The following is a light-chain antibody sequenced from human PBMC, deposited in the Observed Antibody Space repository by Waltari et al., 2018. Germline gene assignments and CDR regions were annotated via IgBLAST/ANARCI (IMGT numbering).Light chain of an antibody. V-gene: IGLV2-14*01. J-gene: IGLJ2*01. CDR1: SSDVCAYNY. Sequence: QSALTQPASVSGSPGQSTTISCTGTSSDVCAYNYVSWYQQHPGKAPKLIIYEVSNRPSGVSNRFSGSKSGNTASLTISGLQAEDEADYYCSSYTSSSTLGFGGGTKLTVL. CDR3: SSYTSSSTLG. CDR2: EVS.